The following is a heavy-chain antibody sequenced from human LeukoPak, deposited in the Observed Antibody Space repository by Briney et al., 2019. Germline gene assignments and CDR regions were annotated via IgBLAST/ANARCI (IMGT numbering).Heavy chain of an antibody. V-gene: IGHV3-15*07. CDR3: TRGSKGDESSEFDC. CDR2: IRSNAYGGAT. D-gene: IGHD3-22*01. Sequence: GGSLRLSCAASGFTFNNAWMNWVRQAPGKGLEWVGRIRSNAYGGATESAAPVTVRFTISRDDSENTLYLQMNSLKIEDTAVYYCTRGSKGDESSEFDCWGQGNRVP. J-gene: IGHJ4*02. CDR1: GFTFNNAW.